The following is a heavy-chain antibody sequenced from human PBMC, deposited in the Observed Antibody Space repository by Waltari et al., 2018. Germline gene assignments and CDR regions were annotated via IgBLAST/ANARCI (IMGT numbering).Heavy chain of an antibody. Sequence: QVQFVQSGAEVKKPGASVKVSCKASGYTFTAYSIHWVRQAPGQRLEWLGWINTGNDKTKYSHKFQGRVTMTKDTSANTAYMELSSLRSEDTAVYYCTMWDYGDYSAFQYWGQGTLITVSS. V-gene: IGHV1-3*04. CDR1: GYTFTAYS. CDR2: INTGNDKT. CDR3: TMWDYGDYSAFQY. J-gene: IGHJ4*02. D-gene: IGHD4-17*01.